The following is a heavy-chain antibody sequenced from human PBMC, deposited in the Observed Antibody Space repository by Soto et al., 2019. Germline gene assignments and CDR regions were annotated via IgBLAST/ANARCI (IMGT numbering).Heavy chain of an antibody. D-gene: IGHD1-7*01. CDR2: TYYRSRWYN. CDR1: GDSVSSSTAA. Sequence: PSQTLSLTCVISGDSVSSSTAAWNWIRQSPSRGLEWLGRTYYRSRWYNDYAVSVRSRITVNADTSKNQFSLHLNSVTPEDTAVYYGAGTSSLQWYYMDVWDKGTTVTVSS. CDR3: AGTSSLQWYYMDV. V-gene: IGHV6-1*01. J-gene: IGHJ6*03.